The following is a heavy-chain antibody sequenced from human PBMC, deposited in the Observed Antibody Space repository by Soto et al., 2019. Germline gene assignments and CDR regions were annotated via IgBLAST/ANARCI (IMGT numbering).Heavy chain of an antibody. CDR3: GRGGSSSDNGMDV. V-gene: IGHV3-48*02. D-gene: IGHD6-6*01. CDR1: GFSFSTYS. CDR2: ISSRSYTI. Sequence: EVQLVESGGGSVQPGGSLRLSCAASGFSFSTYSMNWVRQAPGKGLEWVSYISSRSYTIYYVDSVKGRFTISRDKAKNSLYLQMNSLRDEDTAVYYWGRGGSSSDNGMDVWGQGTTVTVSS. J-gene: IGHJ6*02.